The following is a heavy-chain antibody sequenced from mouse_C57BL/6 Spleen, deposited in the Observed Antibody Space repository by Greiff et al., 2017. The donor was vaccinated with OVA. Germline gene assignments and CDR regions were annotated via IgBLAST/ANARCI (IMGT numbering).Heavy chain of an antibody. J-gene: IGHJ1*03. Sequence: ESGAELVRPGASVKLSCKASGYTFTDYYINWVKQRPGQGLEWIARIYPGSGNTYYNEKFKGKATLTAEKSSSTAYMQLSSLTSTDSAVYFCARRHYGSSYWYFDVWGTGTTVTVSS. CDR2: IYPGSGNT. D-gene: IGHD1-1*01. V-gene: IGHV1-76*01. CDR3: ARRHYGSSYWYFDV. CDR1: GYTFTDYY.